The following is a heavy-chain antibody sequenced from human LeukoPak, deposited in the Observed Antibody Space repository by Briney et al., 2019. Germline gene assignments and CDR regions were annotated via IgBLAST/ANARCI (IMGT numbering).Heavy chain of an antibody. Sequence: GGSLRLSCAASGFTFSTNYMTWVRQAPGKGLEWVSLVYSGGSTYYADSVKGRFTISRDNAKNSLYLQMNSLRAEDTAVYYCARSGEIHPFDYWGQGTLVTVSS. CDR3: ARSGEIHPFDY. CDR2: VYSGGST. D-gene: IGHD3-10*01. J-gene: IGHJ4*02. V-gene: IGHV3-66*01. CDR1: GFTFSTNY.